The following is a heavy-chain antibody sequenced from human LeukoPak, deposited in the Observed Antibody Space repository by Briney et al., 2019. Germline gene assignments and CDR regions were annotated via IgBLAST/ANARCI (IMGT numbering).Heavy chain of an antibody. V-gene: IGHV4-30-2*01. CDR3: ARAAVVPAAIGWFDP. D-gene: IGHD2-2*01. CDR1: GGSISSGGYS. CDR2: IYHSGST. J-gene: IGHJ5*02. Sequence: PSETLSLTCAVSGGSISSGGYSWSWIRQPPGKGLEWIVYIYHSGSTYHNPSLKSRVTISVDRSKNRFSLKLSSVTAADTAVYYCARAAVVPAAIGWFDPWGQGTLVTVSS.